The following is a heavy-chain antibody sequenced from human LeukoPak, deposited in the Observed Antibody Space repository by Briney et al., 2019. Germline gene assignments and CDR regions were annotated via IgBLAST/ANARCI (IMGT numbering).Heavy chain of an antibody. CDR2: ISTYTGDP. V-gene: IGHV1-18*01. J-gene: IGHJ4*02. CDR3: ATESPLVGATKAPYFDY. Sequence: ASVKVSCKASGYTFSNYVLTWVRQAPGQGLEWMGRISTYTGDPNYAQKFQDRVTMTEDTSTDTAYMELSSLRSEDTAVYYCATESPLVGATKAPYFDYWGQGTLVTVSS. CDR1: GYTFSNYV. D-gene: IGHD1-26*01.